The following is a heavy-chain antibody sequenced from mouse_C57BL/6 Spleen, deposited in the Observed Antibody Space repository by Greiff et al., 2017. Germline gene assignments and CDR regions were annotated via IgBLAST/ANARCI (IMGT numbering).Heavy chain of an antibody. CDR2: ISSGSSTI. CDR1: GFTFSDYG. J-gene: IGHJ2*01. Sequence: EVKVEESGGGLVKPGGSLKLSCAASGFTFSDYGMHWVRQAPEKGLEWVAYISSGSSTIYYADTVKGRFTISRDNAKNTLFLQMTSLRSEDTAMYYCARQGRNYLYYWGQGTTLSVSS. V-gene: IGHV5-17*01. CDR3: ARQGRNYLYY.